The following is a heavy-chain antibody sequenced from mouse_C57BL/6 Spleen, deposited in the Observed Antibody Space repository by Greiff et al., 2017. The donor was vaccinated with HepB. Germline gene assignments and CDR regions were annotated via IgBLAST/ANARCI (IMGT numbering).Heavy chain of an antibody. CDR2: ISSGSSTI. CDR1: GFTFSDYG. CDR3: ARVDYYYAMDY. J-gene: IGHJ4*01. D-gene: IGHD2-4*01. Sequence: DVMLVESGGGLVKPGGSLKLSCAASGFTFSDYGMHWVRQAPEKGLEWVAYISSGSSTIYYADTVKGRFTISRDNAKNTLFLQMTSLRSEDTAMYYCARVDYYYAMDYWGQGTSVTVSS. V-gene: IGHV5-17*01.